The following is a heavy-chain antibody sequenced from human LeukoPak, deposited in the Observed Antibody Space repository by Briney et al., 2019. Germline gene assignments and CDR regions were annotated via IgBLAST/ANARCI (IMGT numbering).Heavy chain of an antibody. Sequence: SETLSLTCTVSGGSISSYYWSWIRQPPGKGLEWIGYIYYSGSTNYNPSLKSRVTISVDTSKNQFSLKLSSVTAADTAVYYCASLSGSYSYTFDIWGQGTMVTVSS. CDR2: IYYSGST. V-gene: IGHV4-59*01. J-gene: IGHJ3*02. D-gene: IGHD1-26*01. CDR1: GGSISSYY. CDR3: ASLSGSYSYTFDI.